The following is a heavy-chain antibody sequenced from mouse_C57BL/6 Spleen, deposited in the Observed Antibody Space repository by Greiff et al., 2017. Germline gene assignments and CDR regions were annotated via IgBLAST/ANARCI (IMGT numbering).Heavy chain of an antibody. J-gene: IGHJ2*01. D-gene: IGHD1-1*01. CDR1: GYSFTGYY. V-gene: IGHV1-42*01. Sequence: EVQLQQSGPELVKPGASVKISCKASGYSFTGYYMNWVKQSPEKSLEWIGEINPSTGGTTYNQKFKAKATLTVDKSSSTAYMQLKSLTSEDSAVYYCARPYYYGSSYGYFDYWGQGTTLTVSS. CDR3: ARPYYYGSSYGYFDY. CDR2: INPSTGGT.